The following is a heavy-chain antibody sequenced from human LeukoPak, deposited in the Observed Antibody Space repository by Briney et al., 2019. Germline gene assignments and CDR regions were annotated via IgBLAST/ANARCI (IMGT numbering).Heavy chain of an antibody. D-gene: IGHD3-9*01. CDR1: GFTVSSNY. CDR2: INHSRST. Sequence: GSLRLSCAASGFTVSSNYMSWVRQPPGKGLEWIGEINHSRSTNYNPSLKSRVTISVDTSKNQFSLKVTSVTAADTAVYYCARVGRYYDALTGYATGGSPFDYWGQGTPVTVSS. CDR3: ARVGRYYDALTGYATGGSPFDY. V-gene: IGHV4-34*01. J-gene: IGHJ4*02.